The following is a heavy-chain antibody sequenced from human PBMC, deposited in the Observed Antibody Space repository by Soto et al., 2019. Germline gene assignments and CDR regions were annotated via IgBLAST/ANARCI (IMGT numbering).Heavy chain of an antibody. CDR3: ATDFQRYCSGGSCHSVFY. Sequence: TSVKVSCKVSGYTLTELSMHWVRQAPGKGLEWMGGFDPEDGETIYAQKFQGRVTMTEDTSTDTAYMELSSLRSEDTAVYYCATDFQRYCSGGSCHSVFYWGQGTLVTVSS. V-gene: IGHV1-24*01. D-gene: IGHD2-15*01. J-gene: IGHJ4*02. CDR1: GYTLTELS. CDR2: FDPEDGET.